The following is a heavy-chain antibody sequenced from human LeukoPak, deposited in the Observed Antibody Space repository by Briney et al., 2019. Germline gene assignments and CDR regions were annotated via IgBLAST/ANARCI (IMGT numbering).Heavy chain of an antibody. D-gene: IGHD3-10*01. V-gene: IGHV3-30*04. J-gene: IGHJ5*02. CDR2: ISYDGSNK. Sequence: GGSLRLSCAASGFTFSSYAMHWVRQAPGKGLEWVAVISYDGSNKYYADSVKGRFTISRDNSKNTLYLQMNSLRAEDTAVYYCAKVAYGSGRLHNWFDPWGQGTLVTVSS. CDR3: AKVAYGSGRLHNWFDP. CDR1: GFTFSSYA.